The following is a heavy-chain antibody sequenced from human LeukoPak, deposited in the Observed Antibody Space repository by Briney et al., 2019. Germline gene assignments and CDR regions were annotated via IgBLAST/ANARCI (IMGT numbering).Heavy chain of an antibody. CDR1: GFTFSGYD. D-gene: IGHD6-19*01. Sequence: GGSLRLSCAASGFTFSGYDMNWVRQAPGKGLEWVSSISGSSSYIYYADSMKGRFTISRDKSKNTLYLQMNSLRADDTAVYYCAKSYRQTLAVSGFEFDYWGQGTLVTVSS. CDR2: ISGSSSYI. J-gene: IGHJ4*02. V-gene: IGHV3-21*04. CDR3: AKSYRQTLAVSGFEFDY.